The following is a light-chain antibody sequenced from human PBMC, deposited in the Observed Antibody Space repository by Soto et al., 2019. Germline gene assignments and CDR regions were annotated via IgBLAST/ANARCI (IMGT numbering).Light chain of an antibody. CDR3: QVWDSSSDSGV. Sequence: SYELTQPPSVSVAPGQTARINCGGKNIGSKSVHWYQQKPGQAPVLVVYDDIDRPSGIPERFSGSNSGNTATLTISRVEAGDEADYYCQVWDSSSDSGVFGGGTQLTVL. CDR1: NIGSKS. J-gene: IGLJ3*02. CDR2: DDI. V-gene: IGLV3-21*02.